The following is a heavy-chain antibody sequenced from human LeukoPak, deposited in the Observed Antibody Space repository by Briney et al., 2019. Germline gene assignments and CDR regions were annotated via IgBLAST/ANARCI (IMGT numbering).Heavy chain of an antibody. CDR1: GFTFSSFA. CDR3: AKTWDIWGSYRYVDY. Sequence: GGSLRLSCAASGFTFSSFAMSWVRQAPGKGLEWVSAISGTGGSTFYADSVKGRFTISRDNSKYTLFLQMNSLRAEDTAVYYCAKTWDIWGSYRYVDYWGQGTLVTVSS. D-gene: IGHD3-16*02. J-gene: IGHJ4*02. CDR2: ISGTGGST. V-gene: IGHV3-23*01.